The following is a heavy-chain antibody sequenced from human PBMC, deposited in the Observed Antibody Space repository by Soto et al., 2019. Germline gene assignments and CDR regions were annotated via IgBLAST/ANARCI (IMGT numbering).Heavy chain of an antibody. D-gene: IGHD1-26*01. Sequence: PSETLSLTCTVSGGSISSYYWSWIRQPPGRGLEWIGYISDSGRTDYIPSLKSRVTISVDTSKNQFSLKVSSVTAADTSVYYCARLLRGWDHRMAYFDYWGQGTLVTVSS. J-gene: IGHJ4*02. CDR1: GGSISSYY. CDR3: ARLLRGWDHRMAYFDY. CDR2: ISDSGRT. V-gene: IGHV4-59*01.